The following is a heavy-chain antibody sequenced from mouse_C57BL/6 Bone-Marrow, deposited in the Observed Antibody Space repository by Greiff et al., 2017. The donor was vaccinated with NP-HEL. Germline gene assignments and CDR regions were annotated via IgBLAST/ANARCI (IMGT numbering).Heavy chain of an antibody. Sequence: EVHLVESEGGLVQPGSSMKLSCTASGFTFSDYYMAWVRQVPEKGLEWVANINYDGSSTYYLDSLKSRFIISRDNAKNILYLQMSSLKSEDTATYYCARGGYYYGSSYRWYFDVWGTGTTVTVSS. V-gene: IGHV5-16*01. D-gene: IGHD1-1*01. CDR1: GFTFSDYY. CDR3: ARGGYYYGSSYRWYFDV. CDR2: INYDGSST. J-gene: IGHJ1*03.